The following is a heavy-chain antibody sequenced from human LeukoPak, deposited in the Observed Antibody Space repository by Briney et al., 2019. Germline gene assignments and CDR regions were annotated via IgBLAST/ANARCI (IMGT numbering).Heavy chain of an antibody. D-gene: IGHD2-15*01. V-gene: IGHV1-69*13. Sequence: SVKVSCKASGGTFSSYAISWVRQAPGQGLEWMGGIIPIFGTANYAQKFQGRVTITADESTSTAYMELSSLRSEDTAVYYCARVGVYCSGGSCYSYAFDIWGQGTMVTVSS. CDR3: ARVGVYCSGGSCYSYAFDI. CDR2: IIPIFGTA. J-gene: IGHJ3*02. CDR1: GGTFSSYA.